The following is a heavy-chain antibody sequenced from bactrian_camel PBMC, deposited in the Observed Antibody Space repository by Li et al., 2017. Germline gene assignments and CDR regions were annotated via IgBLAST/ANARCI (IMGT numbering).Heavy chain of an antibody. CDR2: IDRVGIT. CDR3: AAGSWVAGSLDEHDYVH. CDR1: GYTDCLYD. D-gene: IGHD6*01. V-gene: IGHV3S53*01. J-gene: IGHJ4*01. Sequence: HVQLVESGGGSVQAGGSLRISCAVSGYTDCLYDMSWYRQAPGKEREFVSVIDRVGITRYADSVKGRFTISVDNAKNPVMVYLKMPTLKPDDTAMYYCAAGSWVAGSLDEHDYVHWGQGTQVTVS.